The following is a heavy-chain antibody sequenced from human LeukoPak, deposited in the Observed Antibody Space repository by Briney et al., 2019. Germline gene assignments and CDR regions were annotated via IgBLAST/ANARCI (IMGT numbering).Heavy chain of an antibody. Sequence: PGTSLRLSCAASGFTFSSYGMHWVRQAPGMAPEWVAIIWNDGSTKHADSVKGRFTISRDNSRNTLCLQMNSLRAEDTAVYYCARAYADSGDYEAYWGQGTLVTVSS. CDR1: GFTFSSYG. V-gene: IGHV3-33*01. CDR3: ARAYADSGDYEAY. CDR2: IWNDGSTK. D-gene: IGHD4-17*01. J-gene: IGHJ4*02.